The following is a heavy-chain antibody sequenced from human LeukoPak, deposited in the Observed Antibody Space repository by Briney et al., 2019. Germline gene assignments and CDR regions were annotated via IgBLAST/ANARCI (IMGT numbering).Heavy chain of an antibody. CDR1: GYIFTNYW. CDR3: ARPRSSSPNDGMDV. Sequence: GESLKISCKGSGYIFTNYWIGWVRQMPGKGLECIGIIYPADSDTKYSPSFQGQVTISANKSISTAYLQWSSLKASDTAMYYCARPRSSSPNDGMDVWGKGTMVTVSS. CDR2: IYPADSDT. J-gene: IGHJ6*04. V-gene: IGHV5-51*01. D-gene: IGHD6-13*01.